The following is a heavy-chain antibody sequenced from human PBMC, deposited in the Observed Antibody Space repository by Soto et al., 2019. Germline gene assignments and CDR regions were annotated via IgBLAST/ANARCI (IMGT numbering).Heavy chain of an antibody. CDR1: GYTFTGYY. J-gene: IGHJ4*02. CDR3: ARDRGHYGDYLYYFDY. Sequence: ASVKVSCKASGYTFTGYYMHWVRQAPGQGLEWMGWINPNSGGTNYAQKFQGWVTMTRDTSISTAYMELSRLRSDDTAVYYCARDRGHYGDYLYYFDYWGQGTLVTVSS. V-gene: IGHV1-2*04. CDR2: INPNSGGT. D-gene: IGHD4-17*01.